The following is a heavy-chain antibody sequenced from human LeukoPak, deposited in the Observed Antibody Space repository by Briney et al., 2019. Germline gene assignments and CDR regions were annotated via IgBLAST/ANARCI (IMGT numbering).Heavy chain of an antibody. V-gene: IGHV4-59*01. J-gene: IGHJ4*02. CDR1: GGSISPYY. Sequence: SETLSLTCTVSGGSISPYYWSWIRQPPGKGLEWIGYIYYSGTTTYNPSLESRVTMSVDTSKDQVSLNLNSVTAADTAVYYCARDLKIGYNSGWYSLDYWGQGILVTVSS. CDR2: IYYSGTT. D-gene: IGHD6-19*01. CDR3: ARDLKIGYNSGWYSLDY.